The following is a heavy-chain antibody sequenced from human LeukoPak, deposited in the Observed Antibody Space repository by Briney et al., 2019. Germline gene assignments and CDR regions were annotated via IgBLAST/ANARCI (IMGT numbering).Heavy chain of an antibody. CDR2: INQDGSTK. CDR3: ARDPDILTGVAYDI. V-gene: IGHV3-7*05. CDR1: GFTFSSDW. J-gene: IGHJ3*02. D-gene: IGHD3-9*01. Sequence: GGSPRLSCAASGFTFSSDWMSWVRQAPGKGLEWVAKINQDGSTKYYVDSVKGRFTISRDNAKNSLYMQMNSLRAEDTAVYYCARDPDILTGVAYDIWGQGTMVTVSS.